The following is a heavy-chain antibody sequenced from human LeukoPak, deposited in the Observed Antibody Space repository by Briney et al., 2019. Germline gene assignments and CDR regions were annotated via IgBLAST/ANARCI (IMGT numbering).Heavy chain of an antibody. D-gene: IGHD4-11*01. Sequence: GSLRLSCAASGFTFSDYYMSWIRQPPGKGLEWIGSVSYSGDTYYNPSLKSRVTISVDTSKNQFSLKLSSVTAADTAVYYCARHRDYTNGMDVWGQGTTVTVSS. CDR3: ARHRDYTNGMDV. V-gene: IGHV4-38-2*01. CDR2: VSYSGDT. J-gene: IGHJ6*02. CDR1: GFTFSDYY.